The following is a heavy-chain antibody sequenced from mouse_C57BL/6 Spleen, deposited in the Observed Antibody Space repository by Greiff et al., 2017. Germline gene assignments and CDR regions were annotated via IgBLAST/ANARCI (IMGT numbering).Heavy chain of an antibody. CDR1: GYTFTSYW. J-gene: IGHJ2*01. V-gene: IGHV1-69*01. D-gene: IGHD2-2*01. CDR2: IDPSDSYT. Sequence: VQLQQPGAELVMPGASVKLSCKASGYTFTSYWMHWVKQRPGQGLEWIGEIDPSDSYTNYNQKFKGKSTLTVDKSSSTAYMQLSSLTSEDSAVYYCARAASLWLRGFDYWGQGTTLTVSS. CDR3: ARAASLWLRGFDY.